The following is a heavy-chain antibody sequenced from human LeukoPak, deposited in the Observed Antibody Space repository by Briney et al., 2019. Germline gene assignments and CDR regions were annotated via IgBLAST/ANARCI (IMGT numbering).Heavy chain of an antibody. V-gene: IGHV4-39*01. D-gene: IGHD3-3*01. CDR1: GGSISSSSYY. CDR3: ARGDATGFRY. CDR2: IYYSGST. J-gene: IGHJ4*02. Sequence: PSETLSLTCTVSGGSISSSSYYWGWIRQPPGKGLEWIGSIYYSGSTYYNPSLKSRVTISVDTSKNQFSLQLNSVTPEDTTVYYCARGDATGFRYWGQGTLVTVSS.